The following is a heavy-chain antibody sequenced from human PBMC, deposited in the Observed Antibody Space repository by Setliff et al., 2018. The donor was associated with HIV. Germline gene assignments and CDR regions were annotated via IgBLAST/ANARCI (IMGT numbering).Heavy chain of an antibody. D-gene: IGHD6-13*01. CDR3: ARVARGGHSSRWYYFDY. CDR1: GGSVNIGKTF. CDR2: IYTSGST. V-gene: IGHV4-61*02. J-gene: IGHJ4*02. Sequence: PSETLSLTCTVSGGSVNIGKTFWSWIRQPAGKGLEWIGRIYTSGSTKYNPSLKSRVTISVDTSKNQFSLKVSSVTAADTAVYYCARVARGGHSSRWYYFDYWGQGTLVTVSS.